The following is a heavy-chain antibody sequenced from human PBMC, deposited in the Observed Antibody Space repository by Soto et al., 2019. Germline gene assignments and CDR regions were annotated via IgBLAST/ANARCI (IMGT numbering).Heavy chain of an antibody. CDR1: GYTFTSYD. CDR3: ARGHSCSGGSCYGVFDY. V-gene: IGHV1-8*01. CDR2: MNPNSGNT. D-gene: IGHD2-15*01. Sequence: QVQLVQSGAEVKKPGASVKVSCKASGYTFTSYDINWVRQATGQGLEWMGWMNPNSGNTGYAQKFQGRVTMPRHTSLSTAYMELSSLRSEDTAVYYCARGHSCSGGSCYGVFDYWGQGTLVTVSS. J-gene: IGHJ4*02.